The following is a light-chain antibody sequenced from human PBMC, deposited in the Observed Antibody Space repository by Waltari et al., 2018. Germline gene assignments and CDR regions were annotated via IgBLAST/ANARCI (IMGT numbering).Light chain of an antibody. Sequence: DIVMTQSPDSLAVSLGERATINCKSSQSVLYSSNNKNYLSWYKQEPGQHTKLLIYWASTRESAVPHRFTLGGSWTYFTLTISSLQAEYVAVYYCYQHYITPFTFGPGTKVDIK. CDR1: QSVLYSSNNKNY. J-gene: IGKJ3*01. CDR3: YQHYITPFT. V-gene: IGKV4-1*01. CDR2: WAS.